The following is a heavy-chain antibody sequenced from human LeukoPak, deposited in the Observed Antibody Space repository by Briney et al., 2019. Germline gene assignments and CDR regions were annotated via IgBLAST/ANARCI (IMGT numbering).Heavy chain of an antibody. CDR2: IYHSGST. Sequence: SETLSLTCAVSGGSISSGGYSWSWIRQPPGKGLEWIGYIYHSGSTYYNPSLKSRVTISVDTSKNQFSLKLSSVTAADTAVYYCARRRSRMVRGPNPPGVWFDPWGQGTLVTVSS. J-gene: IGHJ5*02. V-gene: IGHV4-30-2*01. CDR3: ARRRSRMVRGPNPPGVWFDP. D-gene: IGHD3-10*01. CDR1: GGSISSGGYS.